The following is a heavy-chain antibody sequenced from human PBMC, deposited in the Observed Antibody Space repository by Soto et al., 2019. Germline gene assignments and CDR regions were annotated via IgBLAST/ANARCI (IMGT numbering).Heavy chain of an antibody. CDR1: GYSFPNYW. CDR3: ARHDFKDSGSYPDAFDI. V-gene: IGHV5-51*01. D-gene: IGHD1-26*01. Sequence: SLKISCEGSGYSFPNYWIGWVRQMPGKGLEWMGIIYPADSDTRYSPSFQGQVTISVDKSISTAYLQWSSLKASDTALYYCARHDFKDSGSYPDAFDIWRQGTMVTVSS. CDR2: IYPADSDT. J-gene: IGHJ3*02.